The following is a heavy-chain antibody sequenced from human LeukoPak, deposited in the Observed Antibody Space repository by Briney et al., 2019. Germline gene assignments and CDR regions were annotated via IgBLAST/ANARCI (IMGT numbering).Heavy chain of an antibody. CDR3: ARARLVRGPVTPLYYFDY. CDR2: IIPIFGTA. CDR1: GGTFSSYA. V-gene: IGHV1-69*06. D-gene: IGHD2-8*02. J-gene: IGHJ4*02. Sequence: SVKVSCKASGGTFSSYAISWVRQAPGQGLEWMGRIIPIFGTANYAQKFQGRVTITADKSTSTAYMELNSLRSDDTAVYYCARARLVRGPVTPLYYFDYWGQGVLVTVSS.